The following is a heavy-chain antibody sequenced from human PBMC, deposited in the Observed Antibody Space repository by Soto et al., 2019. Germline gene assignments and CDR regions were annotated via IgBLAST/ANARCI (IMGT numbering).Heavy chain of an antibody. Sequence: SETLSLTCTVSGGSISSSSYYWGWIRQPPGKGLEWIGSIYYSGSTYYNPSLKSRVTISVDTSKNQFSLKLSSVTAADTAVYYCAGGGNVGEEDYWGQGTLVTVSS. D-gene: IGHD3-16*01. CDR1: GGSISSSSYY. V-gene: IGHV4-39*01. CDR2: IYYSGST. CDR3: AGGGNVGEEDY. J-gene: IGHJ4*02.